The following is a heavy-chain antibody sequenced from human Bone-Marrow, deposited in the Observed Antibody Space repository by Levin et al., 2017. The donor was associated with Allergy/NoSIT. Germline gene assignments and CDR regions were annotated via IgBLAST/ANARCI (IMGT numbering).Heavy chain of an antibody. J-gene: IGHJ4*02. CDR2: ISWDASTT. CDR1: GFTFNDYT. V-gene: IGHV3-43*01. D-gene: IGHD6-19*01. Sequence: GGSLRLSCAASGFTFNDYTMHWVRQAPQRGLEWVSLISWDASTTYYADSVRGRFTISRDNSKHALYLQMNSLTTEDTALYYCAKDRSPRIAVTGSIEYWGQGTLVTVSS. CDR3: AKDRSPRIAVTGSIEY.